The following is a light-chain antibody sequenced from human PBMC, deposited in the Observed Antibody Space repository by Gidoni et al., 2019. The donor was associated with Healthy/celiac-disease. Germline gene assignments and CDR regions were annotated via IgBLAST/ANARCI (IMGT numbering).Light chain of an antibody. CDR2: EVS. V-gene: IGLV2-14*01. Sequence: QSALTQPASVSGSPGHSITISCTGTSSDVGGYNYVSWYQQHPGKAPKLMIYEVSNRPSGVSNRFSGSKSGNTAYLTISGLQAEDEADYYCRSYTSSSTLVVFGGGTKLTVL. J-gene: IGLJ2*01. CDR1: SSDVGGYNY. CDR3: RSYTSSSTLVV.